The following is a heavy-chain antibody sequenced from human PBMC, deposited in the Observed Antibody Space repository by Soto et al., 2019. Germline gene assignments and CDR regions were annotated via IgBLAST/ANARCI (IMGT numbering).Heavy chain of an antibody. CDR1: GVSISSGNYY. D-gene: IGHD2-15*01. CDR3: ATMGTPATGLYYFDY. V-gene: IGHV4-30-4*01. CDR2: ISYSGSA. Sequence: PSKTLSLTCTVSGVSISSGNYYWSWIRQPPGKGLEWIGFISYSGSAYYNPSLKSRVTISVDTSKNQFSLNLSFVTAADTAVYYCATMGTPATGLYYFDYWGQGTLVTVSS. J-gene: IGHJ4*02.